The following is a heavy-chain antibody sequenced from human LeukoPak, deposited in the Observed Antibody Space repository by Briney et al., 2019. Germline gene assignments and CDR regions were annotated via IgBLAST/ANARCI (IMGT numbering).Heavy chain of an antibody. CDR3: AREGGSGRPFDY. Sequence: SETLSLTCSVSGGSITDTYYWGWIRQPPGKGLECIGIISYSGSTYYSSSLQSRVTISVDTSKNQLSLRLNSATAADTAVYYSAREGGSGRPFDYWGRGTLVTVSS. J-gene: IGHJ4*02. D-gene: IGHD3-10*01. V-gene: IGHV4-39*07. CDR1: GGSITDTYY. CDR2: ISYSGST.